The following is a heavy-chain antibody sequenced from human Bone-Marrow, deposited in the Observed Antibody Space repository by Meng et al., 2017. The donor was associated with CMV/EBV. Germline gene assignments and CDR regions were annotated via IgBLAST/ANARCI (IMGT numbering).Heavy chain of an antibody. V-gene: IGHV4-39*07. CDR2: IYYSAST. CDR3: ARGNSKLLYYYYGMDV. Sequence: ESLKISCTVSGGSISSSSYYWGWIRQPPGKGLEWIGSIYYSASTYYNPSLKSRVTISVDTSKNQFSLKLSSVTAADTAVYYCARGNSKLLYYYYGMDVWGQGTTVTVSS. CDR1: GGSISSSSYY. D-gene: IGHD4-11*01. J-gene: IGHJ6*02.